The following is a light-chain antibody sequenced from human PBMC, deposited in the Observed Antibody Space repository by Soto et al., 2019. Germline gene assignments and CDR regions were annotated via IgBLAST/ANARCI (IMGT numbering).Light chain of an antibody. V-gene: IGKV3-11*01. Sequence: EIVLTQSPATLSLSPGERATLSCRASQSVSSYLAWYQQKPGQAPRLLIYDASNRATGIPARFSGSGSGTDFTLTISSLEPEDFAVYYCQQRSNWLPFTFGPGTKVAIK. J-gene: IGKJ3*01. CDR1: QSVSSY. CDR3: QQRSNWLPFT. CDR2: DAS.